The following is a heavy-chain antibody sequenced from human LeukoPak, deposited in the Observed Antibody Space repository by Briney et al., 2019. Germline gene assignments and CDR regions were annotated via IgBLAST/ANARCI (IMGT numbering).Heavy chain of an antibody. CDR1: GGTFNNFA. D-gene: IGHD6-13*01. CDR2: IFPVFGTP. CDR3: ARGPHTSSWYKHAFDI. V-gene: IGHV1-69*13. Sequence: SVKVSCKASGGTFNNFAICWVRQAPGQGLEWMGGIFPVFGTPTYAQKFQGRATITADESTRTAHMELSSLRSDDTAVYYCARGPHTSSWYKHAFDIWAQGTMVTVSS. J-gene: IGHJ3*02.